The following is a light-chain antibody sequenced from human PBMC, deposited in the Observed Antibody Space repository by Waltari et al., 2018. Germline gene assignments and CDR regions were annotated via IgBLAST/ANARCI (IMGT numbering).Light chain of an antibody. CDR2: EVS. CDR1: SSHVGSYNY. CDR3: SSYAGRNNIVL. Sequence: QSAPTQPPSASGSPGQSVTIPCTGTSSHVGSYNYVSRYQQHPGKAPKLMIYEVSKRPSGVPDRFSGSKSGNTASLTVSGLQAEDEADYYCSSYAGRNNIVLFGGGTKLTVL. V-gene: IGLV2-8*01. J-gene: IGLJ2*01.